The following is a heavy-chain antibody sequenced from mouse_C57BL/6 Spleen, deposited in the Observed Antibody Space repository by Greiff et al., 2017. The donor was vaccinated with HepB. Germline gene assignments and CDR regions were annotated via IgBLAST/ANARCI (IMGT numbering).Heavy chain of an antibody. CDR3: ARGGGKGGSMDY. V-gene: IGHV1-69*01. CDR1: GYTFTSYW. J-gene: IGHJ4*01. D-gene: IGHD1-3*01. Sequence: VQLQQSGAELVMPGASVKLSCKASGYTFTSYWMHWVKQRPGQGLEWIGEIDPSDSYTNYNQKFKGKSTLTVDKSSSTAYMQLSSLTSEDSAVYYCARGGGKGGSMDYWGQGTSVTVSS. CDR2: IDPSDSYT.